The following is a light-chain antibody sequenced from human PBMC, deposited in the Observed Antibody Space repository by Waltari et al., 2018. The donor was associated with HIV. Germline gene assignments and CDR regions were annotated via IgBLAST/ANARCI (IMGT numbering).Light chain of an antibody. J-gene: IGKJ2*01. CDR3: HQYGETSYT. Sequence: IVLTQSPGTLSLSPGARVRLSCRASQTITSNYLAWFQQKPGQAPRLLIYGASNRATGIPDRFRGSGSGTDFTLTISRLEPEDFAVYYCHQYGETSYTFGQGTKLEIK. CDR2: GAS. CDR1: QTITSNY. V-gene: IGKV3-20*01.